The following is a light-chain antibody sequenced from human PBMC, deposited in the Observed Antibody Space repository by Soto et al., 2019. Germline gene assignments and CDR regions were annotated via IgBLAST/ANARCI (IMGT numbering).Light chain of an antibody. CDR3: SSYTSSSTPLHVV. Sequence: QSALTQPASVSGSPGQSITISCTGTSSDVGGYSYVSWYQQHPGKAPKLMIYDVSNRPSGVSNRFSGSKSGNTASLTISGLQAEDEADYYCSSYTSSSTPLHVVFGGGTKVTVL. J-gene: IGLJ2*01. CDR2: DVS. V-gene: IGLV2-14*01. CDR1: SSDVGGYSY.